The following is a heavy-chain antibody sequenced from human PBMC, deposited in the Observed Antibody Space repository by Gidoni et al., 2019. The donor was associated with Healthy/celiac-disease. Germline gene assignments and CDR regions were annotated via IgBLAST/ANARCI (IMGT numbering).Heavy chain of an antibody. V-gene: IGHV4-34*01. J-gene: IGHJ5*02. Sequence: QVQLQQWGAGLLKPSETLSLTCAVYGGSFSGYYWSWIRQPPGKGLEWIGEINHSGSTNYNPSLQSRVTIAVDTSKNQFSLKLSSVTAADTAVYYCARGKYCSSTSCHRNWFDPWGQGTLVTVSS. D-gene: IGHD2-2*01. CDR2: INHSGST. CDR3: ARGKYCSSTSCHRNWFDP. CDR1: GGSFSGYY.